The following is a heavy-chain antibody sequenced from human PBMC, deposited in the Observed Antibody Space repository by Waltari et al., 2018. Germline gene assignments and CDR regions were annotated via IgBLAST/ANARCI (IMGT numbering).Heavy chain of an antibody. CDR3: ARDRVGAKTYYGMDV. CDR1: GFTFSSYA. CDR2: ISGSGSTI. V-gene: IGHV3-23*01. J-gene: IGHJ6*02. D-gene: IGHD1-26*01. Sequence: EVQLLESGGGLVQPGGSLRLSCAASGFTFSSYAMSWVRQAPGKGLEWVSAISGSGSTIYYADSVKGRFTISRDNAKNSLYLQMNSLRAEDTAVYYCARDRVGAKTYYGMDVWGQGTTVTVSS.